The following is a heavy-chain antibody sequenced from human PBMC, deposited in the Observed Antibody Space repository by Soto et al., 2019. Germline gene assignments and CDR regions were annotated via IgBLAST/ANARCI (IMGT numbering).Heavy chain of an antibody. V-gene: IGHV3-9*01. CDR2: ISWNSERT. Sequence: GGSLRLSCAASGFTFDIYAMNWVRQAPGKGLEWVSGISWNSERTGYADSVKGRFTISRDNAKNSLFLQMNSLRAEDTAFYYYARDSSRSYFDYNDYWGQGTLVTVSS. D-gene: IGHD3-9*01. CDR1: GFTFDIYA. J-gene: IGHJ4*02. CDR3: ARDSSRSYFDYNDY.